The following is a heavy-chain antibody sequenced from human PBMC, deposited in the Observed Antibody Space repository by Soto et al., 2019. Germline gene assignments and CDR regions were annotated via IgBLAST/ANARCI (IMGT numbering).Heavy chain of an antibody. D-gene: IGHD4-4*01. CDR1: GYTFTSYA. J-gene: IGHJ4*02. V-gene: IGHV1-3*01. CDR3: ARGVGLYSIYDY. CDR2: INAGNGNT. Sequence: QVQLVQSGAEVKKPGASVKVSCKASGYTFTSYAMHWVRQAPGQRLEWMGWINAGNGNTKYSQKFQGRVTITRDTTASTAYMGLGSLRSEDTAVYYCARGVGLYSIYDYWGQGTLVTVSS.